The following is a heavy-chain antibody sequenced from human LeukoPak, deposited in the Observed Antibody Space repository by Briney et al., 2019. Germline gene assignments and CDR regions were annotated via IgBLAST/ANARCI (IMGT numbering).Heavy chain of an antibody. CDR2: INHSGST. D-gene: IGHD6-13*01. V-gene: IGHV4-34*01. J-gene: IGHJ4*02. CDR3: ARARENLLYSSSWGGGAFDY. Sequence: SETLSLTCAVYGGSFSGYYWSWIRQPPGKGLEWIGEINHSGSTNYNPSLKSRVTISVDTSKNQFSLKLSSVTAADTAVYYCARARENLLYSSSWGGGAFDYWGQGTLVTVSS. CDR1: GGSFSGYY.